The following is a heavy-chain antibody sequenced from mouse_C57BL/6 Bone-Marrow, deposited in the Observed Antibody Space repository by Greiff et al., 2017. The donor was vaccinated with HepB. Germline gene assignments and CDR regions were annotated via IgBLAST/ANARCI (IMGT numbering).Heavy chain of an antibody. Sequence: VQLQQSGAELARPGASVKLSCKASGYTFTSYGISWVKQRTGQGLEWIGEIYPRSGNTYYNEKFKGKATLTADKSSSTAYMELRSLTSEDSAVYFCARSPIYYYGSSYAGWYFDVWGTGTTVTVSS. V-gene: IGHV1-81*01. J-gene: IGHJ1*03. D-gene: IGHD1-1*01. CDR1: GYTFTSYG. CDR3: ARSPIYYYGSSYAGWYFDV. CDR2: IYPRSGNT.